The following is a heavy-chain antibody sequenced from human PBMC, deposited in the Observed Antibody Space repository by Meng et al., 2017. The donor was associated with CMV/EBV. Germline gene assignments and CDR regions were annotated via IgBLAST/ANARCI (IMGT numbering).Heavy chain of an antibody. V-gene: IGHV2-5*01. CDR3: AHRRLGYCSSTSCAGGAFDI. CDR2: IYWNDDK. J-gene: IGHJ3*02. D-gene: IGHD2-2*01. Sequence: SGPTLVKPTQTLTLTCTFSGFSLSTSGVGVGWIRQPLGKALEWLALIYWNDDKRYSPSLKSRLTITKDTSKNQVVLTMTNMDPVDTATYYCAHRRLGYCSSTSCAGGAFDIWGQGTMVTVSS. CDR1: GFSLSTSGVG.